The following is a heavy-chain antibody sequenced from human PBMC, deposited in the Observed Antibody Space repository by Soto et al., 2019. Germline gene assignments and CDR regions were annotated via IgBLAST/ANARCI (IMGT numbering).Heavy chain of an antibody. J-gene: IGHJ5*01. V-gene: IGHV3-43*01. Sequence: EVQLVESGGDVVQPGGSLRLSCAASGFTFEDYTFHWVRQAPGKALEWVSLISWDGGTTYYTHSVKGRFTISRDNSKNSLYLQMNSLRPEDTALYYCAKDGSQKDDDGNWLGSWGQGTLVTVSS. D-gene: IGHD3-16*01. CDR3: AKDGSQKDDDGNWLGS. CDR2: ISWDGGTT. CDR1: GFTFEDYT.